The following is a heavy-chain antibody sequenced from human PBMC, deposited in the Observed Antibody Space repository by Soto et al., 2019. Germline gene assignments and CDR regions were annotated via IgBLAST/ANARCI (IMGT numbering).Heavy chain of an antibody. CDR2: IKSKTDGGTT. CDR3: TTEATSTAGFDY. Sequence: PGGSLRLSCAASGFTFSNAWMSWVRQAPGKGLEWVGRIKSKTDGGTTDYAAPVKGRFTISRDDSKNTLYLQMNSLKTEDTAVYYCTTEATSTAGFDYWGQGTLVTVSS. V-gene: IGHV3-15*01. CDR1: GFTFSNAW. J-gene: IGHJ4*02. D-gene: IGHD5-12*01.